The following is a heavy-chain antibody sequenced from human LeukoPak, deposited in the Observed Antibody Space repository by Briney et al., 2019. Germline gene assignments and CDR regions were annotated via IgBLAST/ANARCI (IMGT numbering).Heavy chain of an antibody. D-gene: IGHD4-11*01. CDR1: GFSFSSYA. J-gene: IGHJ4*02. V-gene: IGHV3-23*01. CDR2: ISGNGAST. CDR3: AKDSASTTITTQDF. Sequence: GGSLRLSCAASGFSFSSYAMSWVRQAPGKGLEWLSGISGNGASTYYADSVKGRFSISRDNSKNTLFLQVNSLRAEDTAVYYCAKDSASTTITTQDFWGQGTLVTAS.